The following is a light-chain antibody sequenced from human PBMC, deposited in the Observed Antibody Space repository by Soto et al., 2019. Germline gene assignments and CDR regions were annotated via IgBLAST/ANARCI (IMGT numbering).Light chain of an antibody. CDR2: GAS. Sequence: EIVLTQSPGSLSVSPGDRVTLSCRASQSISINLAWYQHKPGQAPRLLIHGASNRATGIPDRFSGSGSGTDFTLTISRLEPEDFAVYYCQQYGSSPITFGQGTRLEIK. J-gene: IGKJ5*01. V-gene: IGKV3-20*01. CDR1: QSISIN. CDR3: QQYGSSPIT.